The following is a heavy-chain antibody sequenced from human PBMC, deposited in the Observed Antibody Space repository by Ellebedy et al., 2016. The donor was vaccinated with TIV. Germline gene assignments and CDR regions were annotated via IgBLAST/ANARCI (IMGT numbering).Heavy chain of an antibody. V-gene: IGHV3-23*01. J-gene: IGHJ4*02. CDR1: GFTFSSYA. Sequence: GESLKISXAASGFTFSSYAMSWVRQAPGKGLVWVSAISGSGGSTYYADSVKGRFTISRDNSKNTLYLQMNSLRAEDTAVYYCAKSSPYGDDVLDYWGQGTLVTVSS. CDR3: AKSSPYGDDVLDY. D-gene: IGHD4-17*01. CDR2: ISGSGGST.